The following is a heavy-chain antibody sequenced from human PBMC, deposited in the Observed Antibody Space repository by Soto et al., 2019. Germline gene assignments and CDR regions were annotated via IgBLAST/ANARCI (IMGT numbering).Heavy chain of an antibody. D-gene: IGHD1-1*01. CDR3: AQEHKGGNYYYYGIDV. V-gene: IGHV3-23*01. J-gene: IGHJ6*02. CDR2: ISGSGGNT. Sequence: EVQLLESGGGLVQPGGSLRLSCAASGFTFSSYAMTWVRQAPGKGLEWVSTISGSGGNTYFADSVKGRFTISRDNSKNTLHLQMSSLRAEDTAIYYCAQEHKGGNYYYYGIDVWGPGTTVTVS. CDR1: GFTFSSYA.